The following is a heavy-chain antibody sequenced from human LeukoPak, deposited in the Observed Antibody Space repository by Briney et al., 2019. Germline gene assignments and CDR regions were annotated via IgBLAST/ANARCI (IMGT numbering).Heavy chain of an antibody. J-gene: IGHJ3*02. Sequence: GGSLRLSCAASGFTFSSYGMSWVRQAPGKGLVWVSRINSDGSSTSYADSVKGRFTISRDNAKNTLYLQMNSLRAEDTAVCYCARGPDYGDYVGTEVDAFDIWGQGTMVTVSS. CDR3: ARGPDYGDYVGTEVDAFDI. V-gene: IGHV3-74*01. D-gene: IGHD4-17*01. CDR1: GFTFSSYG. CDR2: INSDGSST.